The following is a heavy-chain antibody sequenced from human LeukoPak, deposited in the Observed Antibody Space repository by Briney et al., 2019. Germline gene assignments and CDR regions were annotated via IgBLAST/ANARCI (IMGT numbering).Heavy chain of an antibody. CDR2: ISTSNGNT. Sequence: ASVKVSCKPSGYTFTNNGISWVRQAPGQGLEWMGWISTSNGNTNYADKFQGRLTLTTESSTSTAYMELRSLTSDDTAVYYCATGGGPDSAGDCDPGDYWGQGTLVTVSS. CDR1: GYTFTNNG. D-gene: IGHD2-21*02. CDR3: ATGGGPDSAGDCDPGDY. J-gene: IGHJ4*02. V-gene: IGHV1-18*01.